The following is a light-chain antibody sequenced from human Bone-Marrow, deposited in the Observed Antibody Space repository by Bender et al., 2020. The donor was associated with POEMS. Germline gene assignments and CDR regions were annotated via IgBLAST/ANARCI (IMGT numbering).Light chain of an antibody. CDR3: TSYSDSASANWL. CDR2: EDK. J-gene: IGLJ3*02. CDR1: KLGEEF. V-gene: IGLV3-1*01. Sequence: SYELTQPPSVSVSAGQTASVTCSGDKLGEEFVCWYHLKPGQSPVLVIYEDKKRPSGIPERFSGSKSGNTASLTVSRLQAEDEADYYCTSYSDSASANWLFGGGPKLTVL.